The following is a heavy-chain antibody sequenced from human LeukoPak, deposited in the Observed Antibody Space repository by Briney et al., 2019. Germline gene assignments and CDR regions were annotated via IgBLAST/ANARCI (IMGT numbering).Heavy chain of an antibody. V-gene: IGHV1-18*01. CDR3: ARDTGILEWLPPDRYYYYYYMDV. J-gene: IGHJ6*03. CDR1: GYTFTSYG. CDR2: ISAYNGNT. D-gene: IGHD3-3*01. Sequence: ASVKVSCKASGYTFTSYGISWVRQAPGQGLEWMGWISAYNGNTNYAQKLQGRVTMTTDTPTSTAYMELRSLRSDDTAVYYCARDTGILEWLPPDRYYYYYYMDVWGKGTTVTVSS.